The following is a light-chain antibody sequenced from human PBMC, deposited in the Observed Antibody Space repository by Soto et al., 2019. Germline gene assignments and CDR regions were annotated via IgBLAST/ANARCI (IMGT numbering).Light chain of an antibody. V-gene: IGLV2-14*01. CDR1: SSDVGGYAF. J-gene: IGLJ3*02. CDR3: TSFTSSGTWV. CDR2: EVF. Sequence: QSALTQPASVSASPGQSITISCTGTSSDVGGYAFVSWYQQHPGKAPKLMIYEVFNRPSGVSNRFSGSKSGNTASLTISGLLLEDEADYYCTSFTSSGTWVFGGGTKLTVL.